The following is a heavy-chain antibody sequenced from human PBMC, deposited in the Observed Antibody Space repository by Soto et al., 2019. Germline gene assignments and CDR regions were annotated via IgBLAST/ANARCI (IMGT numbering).Heavy chain of an antibody. CDR1: GGSIGGGAYY. CDR2: ISYGGSS. CDR3: AGAKLTEPGNRVY. J-gene: IGHJ4*02. Sequence: LSLTCIASGGSIGGGAYYWRRILQLPGKGLELIGYISYGGSSYYNPSLKSRLTISVDTSKSHFSPKLSSVTASDTAIYDCAGAKLTEPGNRVYWGKGTQVTVSS. V-gene: IGHV4-31*03. D-gene: IGHD6-13*01.